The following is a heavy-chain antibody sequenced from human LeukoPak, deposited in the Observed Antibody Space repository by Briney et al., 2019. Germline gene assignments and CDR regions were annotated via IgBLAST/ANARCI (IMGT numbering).Heavy chain of an antibody. V-gene: IGHV3-21*01. D-gene: IGHD3-10*01. CDR1: GFTFSSYS. CDR3: ARHAGVDYYFDY. CDR2: ISSSSSYI. J-gene: IGHJ4*02. Sequence: PGGSLRLSCAASGFTFSSYSMNWVRQAPGKGLEWVSSISSSSSYIYYADSVKGRFTISRDNAKNSLYLQMNSLRAEDTAVYYCARHAGVDYYFDYWGQGTLVTVSS.